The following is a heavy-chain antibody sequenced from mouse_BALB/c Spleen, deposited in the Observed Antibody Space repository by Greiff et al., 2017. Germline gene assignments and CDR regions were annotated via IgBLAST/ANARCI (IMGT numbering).Heavy chain of an antibody. CDR1: GFTFSSFG. V-gene: IGHV5-17*02. D-gene: IGHD2-1*01. CDR3: ARWGNSYAMDY. J-gene: IGHJ4*01. CDR2: ISSGSSTI. Sequence: EVQLVESGGGLVQPGGSRKLSCAASGFTFSSFGMHWVRQAPEKGLEWVAYISSGSSTIYYADTVKGRFTISRDNPKNTLFLQMTSLRSEDTAMYYCARWGNSYAMDYWGQGTSVTVSS.